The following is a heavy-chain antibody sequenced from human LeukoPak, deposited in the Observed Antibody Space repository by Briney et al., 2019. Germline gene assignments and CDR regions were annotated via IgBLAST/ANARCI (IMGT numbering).Heavy chain of an antibody. V-gene: IGHV3-23*01. CDR1: GFTFSSYA. D-gene: IGHD4-17*01. J-gene: IGHJ4*02. CDR2: ISGSGGST. Sequence: PGGSLRLSCAASGFTFSSYAMSWVHQAPGKGLEWVSAISGSGGSTYYADSVEGRFTISRGNSKNTLYLQMNSLRAEDTAVYYCAKVMITVTTDYFDYWGQGTLVTVSS. CDR3: AKVMITVTTDYFDY.